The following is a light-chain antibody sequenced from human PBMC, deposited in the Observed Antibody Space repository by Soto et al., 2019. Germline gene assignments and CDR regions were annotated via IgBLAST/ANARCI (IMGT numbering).Light chain of an antibody. V-gene: IGKV1-39*01. CDR3: QQSYSTPWT. CDR2: AAS. CDR1: QSITSY. J-gene: IGKJ1*01. Sequence: DIQMTQSPSTLSASLGDRVTITCRASQSITSYLNWYQQKPGKAPKLLIYAASSLQSGVPSRFSVSGSGTDFTLTISCLKTEDFATYYCQQSYSTPWTFCQGTKVDIK.